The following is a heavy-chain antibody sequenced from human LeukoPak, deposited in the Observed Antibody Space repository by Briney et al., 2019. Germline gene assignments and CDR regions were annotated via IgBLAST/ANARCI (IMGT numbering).Heavy chain of an antibody. V-gene: IGHV5-10-1*01. CDR3: ARRNYDILTGYYNDYFGY. J-gene: IGHJ4*02. CDR2: IDPSDSYT. Sequence: GESLRISCKGSGYSFSSYWITWVRQMPGKGLEWMGRIDPSDSYTNYSPSFEGHVTISADKSINTAYLQWSSLKASDTAMYYCARRNYDILTGYYNDYFGYWGQGTLVTVSS. CDR1: GYSFSSYW. D-gene: IGHD3-9*01.